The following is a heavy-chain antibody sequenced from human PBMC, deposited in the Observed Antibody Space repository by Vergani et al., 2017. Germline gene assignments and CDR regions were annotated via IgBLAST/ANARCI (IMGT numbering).Heavy chain of an antibody. D-gene: IGHD6-13*01. Sequence: EVQLVESGGGLVQPGGSLRLSCAASGFTVSSNYMSWVRQAPGKGLEWVSVIYSGGSTYYADSVKGRFTISRDNSKNTLYLQMNSRRAEDTAVYYCARGEGSSSWYVWFDYWGQGTLVTVSS. V-gene: IGHV3-66*02. CDR1: GFTVSSNY. CDR2: IYSGGST. J-gene: IGHJ4*02. CDR3: ARGEGSSSWYVWFDY.